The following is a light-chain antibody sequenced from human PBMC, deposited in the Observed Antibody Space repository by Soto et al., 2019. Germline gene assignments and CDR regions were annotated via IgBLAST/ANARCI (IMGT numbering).Light chain of an antibody. CDR2: DAS. Sequence: EIVLTQSPGTLSLSPGERATLSCRASQSVSSSYLAWYQQKPGQAPRLLIYDASRRATGIPDRFSGSGSGTDFTLTISILEPEDFAVYYCQQYGSSAGLLTFGPGTKVDIK. V-gene: IGKV3-20*01. CDR1: QSVSSSY. CDR3: QQYGSSAGLLT. J-gene: IGKJ3*01.